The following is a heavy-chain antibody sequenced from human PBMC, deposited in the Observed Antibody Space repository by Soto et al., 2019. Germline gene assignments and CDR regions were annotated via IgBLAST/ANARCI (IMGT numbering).Heavy chain of an antibody. V-gene: IGHV1-69*13. Sequence: SVKVSCKASGATLDTFINYGITWVRQAPGQGLEWMGGIIPVCGAANHAQKFQGRVTISADESTRTVNMELSSPRSDDTAVYHCARGEANNILLLLYDALEIWGHAVMVTVS. CDR1: GATLDTFINYG. J-gene: IGHJ3*02. D-gene: IGHD1-20*01. CDR2: IIPVCGAA. CDR3: ARGEANNILLLLYDALEI.